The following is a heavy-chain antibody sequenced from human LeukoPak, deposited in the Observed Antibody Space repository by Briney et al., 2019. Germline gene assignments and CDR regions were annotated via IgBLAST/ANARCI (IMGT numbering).Heavy chain of an antibody. CDR2: ISSSGSTI. CDR1: GFTFSSYE. J-gene: IGHJ4*02. V-gene: IGHV3-48*03. Sequence: PGGSLRLSCAASGFTFSSYEMNWVRQVPGKGLEWVSYISSSGSTIYYADPVKGRFTISRDNAKNSLYLQMNSLRAEDTAVYYCARDAMTTDFDYWGQGTLVTVSS. D-gene: IGHD4-17*01. CDR3: ARDAMTTDFDY.